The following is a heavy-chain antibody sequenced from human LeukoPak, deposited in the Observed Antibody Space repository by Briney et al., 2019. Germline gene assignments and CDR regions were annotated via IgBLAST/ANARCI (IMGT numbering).Heavy chain of an antibody. CDR1: GGSISSGGYS. Sequence: SQTLSLTCAVSGGSISSGGYSWSWIRQPPGKGLEWIGEINHSGSTNYNPSLKSRVTISVDTSKNQFSLKLSSVTAADTAVYYCARESDYGADSHDKAFDYWGQGTLVSVSS. CDR2: INHSGST. CDR3: ARESDYGADSHDKAFDY. D-gene: IGHD4-23*01. J-gene: IGHJ4*02. V-gene: IGHV4-30-2*01.